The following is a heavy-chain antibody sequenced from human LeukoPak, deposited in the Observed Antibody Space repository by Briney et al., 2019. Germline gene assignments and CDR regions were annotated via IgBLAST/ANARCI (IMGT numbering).Heavy chain of an antibody. J-gene: IGHJ6*02. CDR3: AKDLFVTMIVVVPSGMDV. D-gene: IGHD3-22*01. V-gene: IGHV3-23*01. CDR2: ISGSGGST. Sequence: GGSLRLSCAASGFTFSSYAMSWVRQAPGKGLEWVSAISGSGGSTYYADSVKGRFTISRDNSKNTLYPQMNSLRAEDTAVYYCAKDLFVTMIVVVPSGMDVWGQGTTVTVSS. CDR1: GFTFSSYA.